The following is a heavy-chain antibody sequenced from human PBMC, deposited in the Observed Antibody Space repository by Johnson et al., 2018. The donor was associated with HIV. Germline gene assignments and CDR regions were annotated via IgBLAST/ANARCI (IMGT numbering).Heavy chain of an antibody. CDR2: ISSDGSST. CDR1: GFTFSSYW. V-gene: IGHV3-74*02. J-gene: IGHJ3*01. D-gene: IGHD1-1*01. CDR3: VRSGPNWAFDF. Sequence: EVQLVESGGGFVQPGGSLILSCAASGFTFSSYWMHWVRQAPGKGLVWVSRISSDGSSTYYADSVKGRFTISRDNAKNTMFVQMNSLRAEGTAVYYCVRSGPNWAFDFWGQGTMVTVSS.